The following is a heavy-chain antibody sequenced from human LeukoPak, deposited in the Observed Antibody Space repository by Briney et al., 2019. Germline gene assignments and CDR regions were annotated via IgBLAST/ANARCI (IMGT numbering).Heavy chain of an antibody. CDR1: GFTFSSYS. V-gene: IGHV3-48*01. D-gene: IGHD3-9*01. Sequence: GGSLRLSCAASGFTFSSYSMTWVRQAPGKGLEWVSYISSRTAPIYYADSVKGRFTISRDNAKNSLYLQMNSLRAEDTAVYYCAKDGGEYYDILTGYYPRLYYMDVWGKGTTVTISS. CDR3: AKDGGEYYDILTGYYPRLYYMDV. J-gene: IGHJ6*03. CDR2: ISSRTAPI.